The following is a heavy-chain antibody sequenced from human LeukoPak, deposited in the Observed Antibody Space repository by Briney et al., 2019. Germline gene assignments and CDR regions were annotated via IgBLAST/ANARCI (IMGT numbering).Heavy chain of an antibody. CDR1: GFTFSGSA. CDR2: IGKKDKGYATAT. V-gene: IGHV3-73*01. CDR3: RDSGTYNWFDP. Sequence: GGALKLSCAASGFTFSGSAIHWVRRSSGKGPGWVGQIGKKDKGYATATAYAASVKGRFTISRDDSINTAYLQMKSLKTEDTALYCTRDSGTYNWFDPWGQGTLVTVSS. D-gene: IGHD1-26*01. J-gene: IGHJ5*02.